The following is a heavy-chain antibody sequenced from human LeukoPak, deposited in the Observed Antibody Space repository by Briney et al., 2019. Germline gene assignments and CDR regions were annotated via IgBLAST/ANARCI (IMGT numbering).Heavy chain of an antibody. CDR2: INHSGST. D-gene: IGHD3-22*01. Sequence: SETLSLTCTVSGGSFSGYYWSWIRQPPGKGLEWIGEINHSGSTNYNPSLKSRVTISVDTSKNQFSLKLSSVTAADTAVYYCARVGYDSSGYYSFDYWGQGTLVTVSS. J-gene: IGHJ4*02. CDR3: ARVGYDSSGYYSFDY. V-gene: IGHV4-34*01. CDR1: GGSFSGYY.